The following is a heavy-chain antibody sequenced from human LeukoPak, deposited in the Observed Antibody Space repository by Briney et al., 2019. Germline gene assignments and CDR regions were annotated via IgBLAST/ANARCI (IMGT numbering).Heavy chain of an antibody. CDR3: ARDFLNGDYDLVYYFDY. CDR1: GFTFSSYW. V-gene: IGHV3-7*01. D-gene: IGHD4-17*01. CDR2: IKQDGSEK. J-gene: IGHJ4*02. Sequence: GGSLRLSCAASGFTFSSYWMSWVRQAPGKGLEWVANIKQDGSEKYYVDSVKGRFTISRDNAKNSLYLQMNSLRAEDTAVYYCARDFLNGDYDLVYYFDYWGQGTLVTVSS.